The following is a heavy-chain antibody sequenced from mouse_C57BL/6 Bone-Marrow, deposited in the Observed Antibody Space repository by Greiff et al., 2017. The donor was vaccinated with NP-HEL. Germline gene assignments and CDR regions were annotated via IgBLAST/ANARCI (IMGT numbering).Heavy chain of an antibody. V-gene: IGHV1-9*01. Sequence: QVQLKESGAELMKPGASVKLSCKATGYTFTGYWIEWVKQRPGHGLEWIGEILPGSSSTNYNEKFKGKATFTADTSSNTAYMQLSSLTTEDSAIYYCARNRYYYGSSYYFDYWGQGTTLTVSS. J-gene: IGHJ2*01. CDR2: ILPGSSST. CDR3: ARNRYYYGSSYYFDY. CDR1: GYTFTGYW. D-gene: IGHD1-1*01.